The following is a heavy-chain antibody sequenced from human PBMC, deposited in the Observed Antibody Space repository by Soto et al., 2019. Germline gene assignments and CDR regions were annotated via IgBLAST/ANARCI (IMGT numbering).Heavy chain of an antibody. CDR2: IIPIFGTA. CDR3: ARRPRGTYYYYYYGMDV. CDR1: GDTFSSYA. V-gene: IGHV1-69*13. J-gene: IGHJ6*02. Sequence: VKVSCKASGDTFSSYAISWVRQAPGQGLEWMGGIIPIFGTANYAPKFQGRVTITADESTSTAYMELSSLRSEDTAVYYCARRPRGTYYYYYYGMDVWGQGTTVTVSS. D-gene: IGHD1-1*01.